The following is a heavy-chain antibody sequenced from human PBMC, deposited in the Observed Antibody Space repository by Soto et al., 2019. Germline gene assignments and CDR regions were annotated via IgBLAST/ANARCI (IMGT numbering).Heavy chain of an antibody. V-gene: IGHV1-69*01. D-gene: IGHD1-26*01. Sequence: QVQLVQSGAEVKKPGSSVKVSCKASGGTFSSYSINWVRQAPGQGLEWMGEIIPIFGTANSAQKFQRRVTITADESTSTAYMELSSLRSEDTAVYYCARDGGRDSGGIDYWGQGTLVTVSS. CDR1: GGTFSSYS. CDR3: ARDGGRDSGGIDY. J-gene: IGHJ4*02. CDR2: IIPIFGTA.